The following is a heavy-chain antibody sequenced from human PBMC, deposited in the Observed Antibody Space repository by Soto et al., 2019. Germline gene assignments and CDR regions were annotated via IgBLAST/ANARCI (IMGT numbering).Heavy chain of an antibody. CDR3: ARAADIVYYYYGMDV. CDR2: TYYRSKWYN. J-gene: IGHJ6*02. D-gene: IGHD5-12*01. Sequence: GRTYYRSKWYNDYAVSVKSRITINPDTSKNQFSLQLNSVTPEDTAVYYCARAADIVYYYYGMDVWGQGTTVTVSS. V-gene: IGHV6-1*01.